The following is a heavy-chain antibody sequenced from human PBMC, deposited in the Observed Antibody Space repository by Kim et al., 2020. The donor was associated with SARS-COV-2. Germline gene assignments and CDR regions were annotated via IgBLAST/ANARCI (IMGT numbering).Heavy chain of an antibody. CDR1: GGSISSSSYY. J-gene: IGHJ6*02. CDR2: IYSSGST. CDR3: ARHRRSSWSSDYYYGMDV. D-gene: IGHD6-13*01. Sequence: SETLSLTCTVSGGSISSSSYYWGWIRQPPGKGLQWIGSIYSSGSTYYNPSLKSRLIISVDTSKNQFSLKLTSRTAADTAVYYCARHRRSSWSSDYYYGMDVWGQGTTVTVSS. V-gene: IGHV4-39*01.